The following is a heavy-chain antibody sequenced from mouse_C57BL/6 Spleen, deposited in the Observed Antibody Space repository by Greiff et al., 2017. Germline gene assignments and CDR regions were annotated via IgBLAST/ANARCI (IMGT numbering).Heavy chain of an antibody. D-gene: IGHD2-4*01. Sequence: QVHVKQPGAELVKPGASVKLSCKASGYTFTSYWMHWVKQRPGRGLEWIGRIDPNSGGTKYNEKFKSKATLTVDKPSSTAYMQLSSLTSEDSAVYYCARSEGDYDGGCDYWGQGTTLTVSS. CDR2: IDPNSGGT. J-gene: IGHJ2*01. V-gene: IGHV1-72*01. CDR1: GYTFTSYW. CDR3: ARSEGDYDGGCDY.